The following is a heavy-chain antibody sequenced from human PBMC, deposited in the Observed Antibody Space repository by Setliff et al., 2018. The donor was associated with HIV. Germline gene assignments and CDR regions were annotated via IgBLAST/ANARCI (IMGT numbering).Heavy chain of an antibody. V-gene: IGHV1-18*04. J-gene: IGHJ3*02. CDR1: GYIFTGYF. CDR3: ARVPYRSAWFSGGHDAFDI. CDR2: ISGFNGNT. D-gene: IGHD6-19*01. Sequence: GASVKVSCKASGYIFTGYFMHWVRQAPGQGLEWMGWISGFNGNTKYAQSFQDRVAMTTETATSTAYMEMRGLRSDDTAVYFCARVPYRSAWFSGGHDAFDIWGQGTMVTVSS.